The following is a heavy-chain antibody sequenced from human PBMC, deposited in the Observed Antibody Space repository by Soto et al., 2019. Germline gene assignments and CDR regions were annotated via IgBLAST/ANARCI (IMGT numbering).Heavy chain of an antibody. CDR3: ARGNSYGSYWYFDL. CDR2: IHADNGNT. V-gene: IGHV1-18*04. Sequence: QVQLVQSETEVKNPGASVRVSCKASGHTFNNFGITWVRQAPGQGLEWMGWIHADNGNTNYAQDLQGRVTMTADRSTSTAYMELWSLRSDDTADYYCARGNSYGSYWYFDLWGRGTLVIVSS. CDR1: GHTFNNFG. D-gene: IGHD5-18*01. J-gene: IGHJ2*01.